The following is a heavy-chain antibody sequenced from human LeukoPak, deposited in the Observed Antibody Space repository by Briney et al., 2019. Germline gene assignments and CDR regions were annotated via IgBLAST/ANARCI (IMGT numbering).Heavy chain of an antibody. J-gene: IGHJ4*02. CDR2: INPNSGGT. CDR1: GYTFTGYY. CDR3: ARGTPYGDYVGY. Sequence: ASVTVSCKASGYTFTGYYMHWLRQAPGQGLEWVGWINPNSGGTNDAQKFQGRVTMSRDTSISTAYMELSRLRSDDTAVYYWARGTPYGDYVGYWGQGTLVTVSS. D-gene: IGHD4-17*01. V-gene: IGHV1-2*02.